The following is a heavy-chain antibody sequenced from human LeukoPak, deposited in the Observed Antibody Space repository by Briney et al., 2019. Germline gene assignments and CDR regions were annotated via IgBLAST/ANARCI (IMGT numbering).Heavy chain of an antibody. D-gene: IGHD4-23*01. J-gene: IGHJ3*02. Sequence: SETLSLTCTVSGGSISSGDYYWSWIRQPPGKGLGWIGYIYYSGSTYYNPSLKSRVTISVDTSKNQFSLKLSSVTAADTAVYYCASYGGNTHDAFDIWGQGTMVTVSS. CDR2: IYYSGST. V-gene: IGHV4-30-4*01. CDR1: GGSISSGDYY. CDR3: ASYGGNTHDAFDI.